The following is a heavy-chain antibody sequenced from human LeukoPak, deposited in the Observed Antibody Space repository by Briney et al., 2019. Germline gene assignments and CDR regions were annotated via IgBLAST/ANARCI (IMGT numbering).Heavy chain of an antibody. CDR1: GYTFTGYY. Sequence: ASVKVSCKASGYTFTGYYVHWVRQALGQGLEWMGWINPNSGGTKYAQKFQGRLTMTRDTSISTAYMELSSLKSDDTAVYYCARDLRGDGTYFDYWGQGTLVTVSS. CDR2: INPNSGGT. J-gene: IGHJ4*02. CDR3: ARDLRGDGTYFDY. V-gene: IGHV1-2*02. D-gene: IGHD5-24*01.